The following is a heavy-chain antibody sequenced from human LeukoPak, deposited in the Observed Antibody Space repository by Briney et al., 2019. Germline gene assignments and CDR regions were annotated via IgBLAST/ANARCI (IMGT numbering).Heavy chain of an antibody. J-gene: IGHJ4*02. V-gene: IGHV4-39*07. CDR2: IYYSGNT. Sequence: PSETLSLTCTVSGGSISSSSYYWGWIRQPPGKQLEWIGSIYYSGNTYYNPSLKSRITISVDMSKNQFSLKLSSVTAADTAVYYCARGRGSRITIFGVVIKGAVHFDYWGQGTLVTVSS. CDR3: ARGRGSRITIFGVVIKGAVHFDY. D-gene: IGHD3-3*01. CDR1: GGSISSSSYY.